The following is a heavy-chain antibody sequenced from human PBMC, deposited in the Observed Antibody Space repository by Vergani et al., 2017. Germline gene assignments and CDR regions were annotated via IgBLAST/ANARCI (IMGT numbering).Heavy chain of an antibody. J-gene: IGHJ6*02. CDR2: IYTSGST. CDR3: ARGPNYSSSRTEEYYYYGMDV. D-gene: IGHD6-6*01. V-gene: IGHV4-61*02. Sequence: QVQLQESGPGLVKPSQTLSLPCTVSGGPISSGSYYWSWIRQPAGKGLEWIGRIYTSGSTNYNPSLKSRVTISVDTSKNQLSLKLSSVTAADTAVYYCARGPNYSSSRTEEYYYYGMDVWGQGP. CDR1: GGPISSGSYY.